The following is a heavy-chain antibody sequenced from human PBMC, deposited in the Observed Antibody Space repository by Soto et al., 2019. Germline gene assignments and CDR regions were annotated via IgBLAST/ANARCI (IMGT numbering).Heavy chain of an antibody. CDR2: IFPDDSDT. Sequence: PGESLKISCKASGYIIKNYWIGWVRRMPGQGLEWMGIIFPDDSDTRYSPSFQGHVTISVDKSISTAYVQWSRLKASDSAIYYCFRGGVTSRTFDYWGQGTLVTVSS. CDR1: GYIIKNYW. V-gene: IGHV5-51*01. J-gene: IGHJ4*02. D-gene: IGHD3-16*01. CDR3: FRGGVTSRTFDY.